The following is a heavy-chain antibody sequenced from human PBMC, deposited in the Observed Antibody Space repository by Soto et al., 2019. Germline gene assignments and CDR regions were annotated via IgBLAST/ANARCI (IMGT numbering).Heavy chain of an antibody. V-gene: IGHV1-46*01. D-gene: IGHD4-17*01. Sequence: GASVKVSCKASGDTFTTYYLHWVRQAPGQGLEWLGMINPSGGGATYAQKFLGRLTMTRDTSTNTVDMELSSLISEDTAVYYCARTLYGDNVDYWGQGTLVTVSS. CDR3: ARTLYGDNVDY. CDR2: INPSGGGA. CDR1: GDTFTTYY. J-gene: IGHJ4*02.